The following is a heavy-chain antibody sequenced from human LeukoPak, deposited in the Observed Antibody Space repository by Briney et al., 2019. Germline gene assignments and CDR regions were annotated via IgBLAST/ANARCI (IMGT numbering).Heavy chain of an antibody. CDR1: GFPFSSYA. Sequence: GGSLRLSCAASGFPFSSYAMSWARQPPGKGLEWVSAIRVGGETHYADSVKGRFTISRDNSENTLYLQMSGLRAEDTAVYHCAKGTRDAGYYFDYWGQGALVTVSS. CDR3: AKGTRDAGYYFDY. CDR2: IRVGGET. D-gene: IGHD1-7*01. V-gene: IGHV3-23*01. J-gene: IGHJ4*02.